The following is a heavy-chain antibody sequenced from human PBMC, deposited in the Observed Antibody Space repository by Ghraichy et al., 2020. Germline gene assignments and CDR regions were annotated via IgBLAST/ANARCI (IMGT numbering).Heavy chain of an antibody. J-gene: IGHJ6*02. Sequence: ASVKVSCKASGYTFTSYGISWVRQAPGQGLEWMGWISAYNGNTNYAQKLQGRVTMTTDTSTSTAYMELRSLRSDDTAVYYCARTGDTRFLEWLTNYYYYGMDVWGQGTTVTVSS. V-gene: IGHV1-18*01. CDR1: GYTFTSYG. CDR3: ARTGDTRFLEWLTNYYYYGMDV. D-gene: IGHD3-3*01. CDR2: ISAYNGNT.